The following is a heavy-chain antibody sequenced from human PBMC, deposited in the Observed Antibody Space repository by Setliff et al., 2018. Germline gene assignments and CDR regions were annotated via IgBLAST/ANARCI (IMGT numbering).Heavy chain of an antibody. CDR2: ISPHTGKT. Sequence: ASVKVSCKASGYTFTNYGITWVRQAPGQGLEWVGWISPHTGKTYFAQKLQGRVTMTTDTSTETAYMELRSLRSDDTAVYYCARSRDSGFYHQRDAYDIWGQGTMVTVS. V-gene: IGHV1-18*01. CDR3: ARSRDSGFYHQRDAYDI. D-gene: IGHD1-26*01. J-gene: IGHJ3*02. CDR1: GYTFTNYG.